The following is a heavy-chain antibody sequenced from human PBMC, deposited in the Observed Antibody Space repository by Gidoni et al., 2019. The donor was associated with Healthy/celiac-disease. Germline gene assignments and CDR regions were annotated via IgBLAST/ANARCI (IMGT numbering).Heavy chain of an antibody. V-gene: IGHV3-9*01. Sequence: EVKLVESGGGLVQPGRSLRLSCAASGFTFDDYAMHWVRQAPGKGLEWVSGISWNSGSIGYADSVKGRFTISRDNAKNSLYLQMNSLRAEDTALYYCAKENTPQLLSGAFDIWGQGTMVTVSS. CDR2: ISWNSGSI. CDR1: GFTFDDYA. CDR3: AKENTPQLLSGAFDI. D-gene: IGHD2-2*01. J-gene: IGHJ3*02.